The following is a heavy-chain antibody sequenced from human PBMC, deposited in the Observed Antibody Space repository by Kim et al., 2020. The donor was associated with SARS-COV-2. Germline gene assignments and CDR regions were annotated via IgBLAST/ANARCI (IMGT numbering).Heavy chain of an antibody. D-gene: IGHD2-2*01. Sequence: YADSVKGRFTISRDNSKNTLYLQMNSLRDEDTAVYYCARVGSTSWGWFDPWGQGTLVTVSS. CDR3: ARVGSTSWGWFDP. V-gene: IGHV3-53*01. J-gene: IGHJ5*02.